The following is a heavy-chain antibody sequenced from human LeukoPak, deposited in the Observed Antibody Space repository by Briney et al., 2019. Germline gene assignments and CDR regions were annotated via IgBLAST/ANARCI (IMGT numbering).Heavy chain of an antibody. J-gene: IGHJ4*02. CDR2: MNPIDGNT. D-gene: IGHD1-26*01. CDR3: AREPTSGSCYFDY. CDR1: GYTFTSYD. V-gene: IGHV1-8*01. Sequence: ASVKVSCKASGYTFTSYDINWVRQATGQGLEWMGWMNPIDGNTNKPQKFRGRVTVTRDTSTSTVYMELSSLTSEDTAVYYCAREPTSGSCYFDYWGQGTLVTVSS.